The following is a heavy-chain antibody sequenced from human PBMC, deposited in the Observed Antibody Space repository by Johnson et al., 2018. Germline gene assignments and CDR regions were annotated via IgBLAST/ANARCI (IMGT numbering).Heavy chain of an antibody. CDR1: GFTFGDYA. D-gene: IGHD1-26*01. J-gene: IGHJ3*02. Sequence: EVQLVESGGGLVQPGRSLRLSCTASGFTFGDYAMSWFRQAPGKGLEWVGFIRSKAYGGTTEYAASVKGRFTISRDDSKSIAYLQMNSLKTEDTAVYYCARANGYSGSLSGLFRAFDIWGQGTMVTVSS. CDR2: IRSKAYGGTT. CDR3: ARANGYSGSLSGLFRAFDI. V-gene: IGHV3-49*03.